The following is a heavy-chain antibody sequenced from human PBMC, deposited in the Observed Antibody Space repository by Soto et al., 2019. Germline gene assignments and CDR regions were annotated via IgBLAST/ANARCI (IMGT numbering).Heavy chain of an antibody. CDR1: CGSISSGGYY. CDR2: IYYSGST. D-gene: IGHD3-22*01. CDR3: ASLPDYYDSTGHYGMDV. J-gene: IGHJ6*02. Sequence: SETLSLTCTVSCGSISSGGYYWSWIRQHPGKGLEWIGYIYYSGSTYYNPSLKSRVTISVDTSKNQFSLKLSSVTAADTAVYYCASLPDYYDSTGHYGMDVWGQGTTVTVSS. V-gene: IGHV4-31*03.